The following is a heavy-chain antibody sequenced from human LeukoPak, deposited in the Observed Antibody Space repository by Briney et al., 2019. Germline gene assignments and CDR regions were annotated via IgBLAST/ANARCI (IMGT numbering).Heavy chain of an antibody. CDR3: ASGSIVGVLWG. J-gene: IGHJ4*02. D-gene: IGHD1-26*01. CDR1: GGSINSGDYY. CDR2: IYYSGST. V-gene: IGHV4-30-4*01. Sequence: SQTLSLTCTVSGGSINSGDYYWSWIRQPPGKGLEWIGYIYYSGSTYYNPSLKSRVTISVDTSKNQFSLKLSSVTAADTAVYYCASGSIVGVLWGWGQGTLVTVSS.